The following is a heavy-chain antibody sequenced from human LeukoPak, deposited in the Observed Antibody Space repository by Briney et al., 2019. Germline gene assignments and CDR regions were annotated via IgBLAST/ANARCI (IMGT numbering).Heavy chain of an antibody. J-gene: IGHJ4*02. CDR2: IIPILGIA. V-gene: IGHV1-69*04. CDR1: GGTLCSYA. Sequence: SVKVSCKASGGTLCSYAISWVRQAPGQGLEWMGRIIPILGIANYAQKFQGRVTITADKSTSTAYMELSSLRSEDTAVYYCARDRPYGSGSYLGDYWGQGTLVTVSS. D-gene: IGHD3-10*01. CDR3: ARDRPYGSGSYLGDY.